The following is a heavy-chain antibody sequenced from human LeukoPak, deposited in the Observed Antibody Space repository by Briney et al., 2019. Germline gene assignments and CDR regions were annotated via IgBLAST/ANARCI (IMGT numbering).Heavy chain of an antibody. CDR2: IYPGDSDT. J-gene: IGHJ4*02. Sequence: GESLKISCKGSGYSFTTYWIGWVRQMPGKGLELMGIIYPGDSDTRYSPSFQGQVTISADKSTNTAYLQWSSLKASDTAMYFCARREYCSDTTCSACLDYWGQGTMVTVSS. CDR1: GYSFTTYW. CDR3: ARREYCSDTTCSACLDY. V-gene: IGHV5-51*01. D-gene: IGHD2-2*01.